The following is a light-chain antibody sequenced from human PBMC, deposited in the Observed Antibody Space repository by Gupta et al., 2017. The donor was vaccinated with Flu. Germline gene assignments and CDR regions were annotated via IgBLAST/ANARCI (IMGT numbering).Light chain of an antibody. Sequence: DIQMTQSPSTLSASVGDRVTITCRASQSISSWLAWYQQKPGKAPKLLIYKASSVESGVPSRFSGSGSGTEFTLTISSRQPDDFATYYCQQDNSSSYSFGQGTKLEIK. CDR1: QSISSW. CDR3: QQDNSSSYS. J-gene: IGKJ2*03. CDR2: KAS. V-gene: IGKV1-5*03.